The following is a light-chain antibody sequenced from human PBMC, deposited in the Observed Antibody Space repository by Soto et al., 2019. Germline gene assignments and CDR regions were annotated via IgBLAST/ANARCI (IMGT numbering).Light chain of an antibody. V-gene: IGLV2-8*01. J-gene: IGLJ1*01. CDR3: SSYAGSNNFV. Sequence: QSVLTQPPSASGSPGQSVTIYCTGTSXDVGGYNYVSWYQQHPGKAPKLMIYEVSERPSGVPDRFSGSKSSNTASLTVSGLQAEDEADYYCSSYAGSNNFVFGTGTKGTV. CDR2: EVS. CDR1: SXDVGGYNY.